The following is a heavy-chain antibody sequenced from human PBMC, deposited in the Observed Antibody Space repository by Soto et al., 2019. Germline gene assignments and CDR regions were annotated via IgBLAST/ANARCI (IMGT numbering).Heavy chain of an antibody. Sequence: GGSVRLSCAASGFIFENFGMSWVRQAPGKGLEWISSISGSGFKKYYADSVKGRFTISRANSKSTVYLELNNLSAEDTAVYHCAKNQGVELVPLATVDWFDPWGQGSVVTVSS. CDR1: GFIFENFG. V-gene: IGHV3-23*01. CDR2: ISGSGFKK. CDR3: AKNQGVELVPLATVDWFDP. J-gene: IGHJ5*02. D-gene: IGHD1-26*01.